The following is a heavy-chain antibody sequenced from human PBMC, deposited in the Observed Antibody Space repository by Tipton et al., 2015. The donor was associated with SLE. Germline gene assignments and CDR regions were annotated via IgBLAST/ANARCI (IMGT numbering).Heavy chain of an antibody. J-gene: IGHJ3*01. Sequence: GLVKPSETLSLTCTVSGASMSSHHWSWIRQPPGKGLEWIGYFHYGGYTDYNPSLKSRVTISADTSKSQFSLKLSSVAAADTAVYFCARIIAGHGDAFDVWGQGTMVTVSS. CDR2: FHYGGYT. CDR1: GASMSSHH. CDR3: ARIIAGHGDAFDV. V-gene: IGHV4-59*08.